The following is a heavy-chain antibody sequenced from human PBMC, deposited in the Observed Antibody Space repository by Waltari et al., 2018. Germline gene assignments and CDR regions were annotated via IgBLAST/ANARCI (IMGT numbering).Heavy chain of an antibody. CDR1: GGSLSSYY. D-gene: IGHD6-13*01. CDR2: IYTSGST. CDR3: ARVKYSSSYGSPAWFDP. Sequence: QVQLQESGPGLVKPSETLSLTCTVSGGSLSSYYWSWIRQPARKGLEWIGRIYTSGSTNYNPSLKSRVTMSVDTSKNQFSLKLSSVTAADTAVYYCARVKYSSSYGSPAWFDPWGQGTLVTVSS. V-gene: IGHV4-4*07. J-gene: IGHJ5*02.